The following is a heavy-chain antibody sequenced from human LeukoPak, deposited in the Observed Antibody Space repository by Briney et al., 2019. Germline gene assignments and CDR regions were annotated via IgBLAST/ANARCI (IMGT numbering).Heavy chain of an antibody. Sequence: GGSLRLSCAASGFTFSTYTMNWVRQAPGKGLEWVSSISSSSIYIYYTDSVKGRFTISRDNARNSVYLQMNNLRAEDTAVYYCARVDGDYERGGAPDYWGQGTLVTVSS. CDR1: GFTFSTYT. D-gene: IGHD4-17*01. CDR2: ISSSSIYI. V-gene: IGHV3-21*01. J-gene: IGHJ4*02. CDR3: ARVDGDYERGGAPDY.